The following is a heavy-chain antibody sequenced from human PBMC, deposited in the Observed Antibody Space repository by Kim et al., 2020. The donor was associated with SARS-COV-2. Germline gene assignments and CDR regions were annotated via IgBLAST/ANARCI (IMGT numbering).Heavy chain of an antibody. D-gene: IGHD6-19*01. CDR3: ARAKIEVAGPNFDY. J-gene: IGHJ4*02. CDR1: GGSISSSNW. Sequence: SETLSLTCAVSGGSISSSNWWSWVRQPPGKGLEWIGEIYHSGSTNYNPSLKSRVTISVDKSKNQFSLKLSSVTAADTAVYYCARAKIEVAGPNFDYWGQGTLVTVSS. V-gene: IGHV4-4*02. CDR2: IYHSGST.